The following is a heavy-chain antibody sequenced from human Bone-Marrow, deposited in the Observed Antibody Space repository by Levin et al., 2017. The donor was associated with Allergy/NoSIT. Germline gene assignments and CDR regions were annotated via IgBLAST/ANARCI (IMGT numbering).Heavy chain of an antibody. D-gene: IGHD1-26*01. CDR1: GGSISSGDFS. J-gene: IGHJ6*02. V-gene: IGHV4-30-2*01. CDR3: VRDRRDLLPGDYYYYYGMDV. Sequence: SETLSLTCAVSGGSISSGDFSWSWLRQPPGKGLEWVGYIFPNGGSLNNPSLDSRLTISIDRSKNHFSLKLDSLTAADTAVYYCVRDRRDLLPGDYYYYYGMDVWGQGTTVTVSS. CDR2: IFPNGGS.